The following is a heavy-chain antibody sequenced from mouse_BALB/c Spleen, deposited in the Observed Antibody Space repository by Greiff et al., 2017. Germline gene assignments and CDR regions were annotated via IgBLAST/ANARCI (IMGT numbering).Heavy chain of an antibody. CDR2: IWAGGST. Sequence: VKLMESGPGLVAPSQSLSITCTVSGFSLTSYGVHWVRQPPGKGLEWLGVIWAGGSTNYNSALMSRLSISKDNSKSQVFLKMNSLQTDDTAMYYCAGDGGTTVVATPAWFAYWGQGTLVTVSA. J-gene: IGHJ3*01. CDR1: GFSLTSYG. CDR3: AGDGGTTVVATPAWFAY. D-gene: IGHD1-1*01. V-gene: IGHV2-9*02.